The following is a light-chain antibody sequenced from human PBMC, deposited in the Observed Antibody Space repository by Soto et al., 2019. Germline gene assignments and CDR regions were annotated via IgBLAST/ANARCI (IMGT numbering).Light chain of an antibody. Sequence: SSELTQPPSVSVAPGQTVSITCGGYNIGSKSVHWYQQKPGQAPVLVVYDDSDRRSGIPERFSGSNSGNTATLTITRVEAGDEADYHCLVCDSRSEHYVFGTGTKVTVL. V-gene: IGLV3-21*02. CDR3: LVCDSRSEHYV. CDR2: DDS. CDR1: NIGSKS. J-gene: IGLJ1*01.